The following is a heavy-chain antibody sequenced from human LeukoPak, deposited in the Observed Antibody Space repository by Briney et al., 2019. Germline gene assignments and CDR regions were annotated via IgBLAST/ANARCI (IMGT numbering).Heavy chain of an antibody. CDR2: IYYSGST. V-gene: IGHV4-31*03. J-gene: IGHJ5*02. CDR1: GGSISSGGYY. D-gene: IGHD5-18*01. Sequence: ASETLSLTCTVSGGSISSGGYYWSWIRQHPGKGLEWIGYIYYSGSTYYNPSLQSRVTISVDTSKNQFSLKLSSVTAADTAVYYCARRDHSYGPRGESWFDPWGQGTLVTVSS. CDR3: ARRDHSYGPRGESWFDP.